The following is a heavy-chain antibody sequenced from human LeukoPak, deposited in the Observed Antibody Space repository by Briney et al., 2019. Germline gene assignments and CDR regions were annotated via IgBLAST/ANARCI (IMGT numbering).Heavy chain of an antibody. CDR2: ISTSGGNT. V-gene: IGHV3-23*01. J-gene: IGHJ4*02. CDR3: ARSPTDNSREGVDY. D-gene: IGHD1-1*01. Sequence: GGSQRLSCAASGFTFSTCAMSWVRQTPGKGLEWVSAISTSGGNTYYGDSVKGRFTISRDNSQDTLYLQMSSLRVEDTAIYYCARSPTDNSREGVDYWGQGTLVTVSS. CDR1: GFTFSTCA.